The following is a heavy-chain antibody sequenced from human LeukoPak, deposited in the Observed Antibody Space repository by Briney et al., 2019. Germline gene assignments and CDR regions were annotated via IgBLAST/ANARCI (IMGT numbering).Heavy chain of an antibody. D-gene: IGHD6-19*01. Sequence: GGSLRLSCAASGFTFNSYAMCWVRQAPGKGLEWISCISGSGIDTFYADSVKGRFTISRDNSKNTVFLQMNNLRAEDTAMYYCAKRGGGSNGWGAFDYWGQGTLVTVSS. V-gene: IGHV3-23*01. CDR3: AKRGGGSNGWGAFDY. CDR1: GFTFNSYA. J-gene: IGHJ4*02. CDR2: ISGSGIDT.